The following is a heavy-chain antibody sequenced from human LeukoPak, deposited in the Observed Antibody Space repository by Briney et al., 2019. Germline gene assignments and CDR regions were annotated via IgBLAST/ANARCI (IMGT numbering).Heavy chain of an antibody. CDR1: GGSFSGYY. CDR3: ARVMPYSGSYYASPVGVVPQYFDY. Sequence: KASETLSLTCAVYGGSFSGYYWRWIRQPPGKGLEWIGEINHSGSTNYNPSLKSRVTISVDTSKNQFSLKLSSVTAADTAVYYCARVMPYSGSYYASPVGVVPQYFDYWGQGTLVTVSS. CDR2: INHSGST. V-gene: IGHV4-34*01. D-gene: IGHD1-26*01. J-gene: IGHJ4*02.